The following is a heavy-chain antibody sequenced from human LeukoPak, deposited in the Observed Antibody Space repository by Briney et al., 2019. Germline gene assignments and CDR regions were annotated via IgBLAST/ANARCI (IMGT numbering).Heavy chain of an antibody. CDR3: SRDRHCIGSTCYGL. V-gene: IGHV3-11*04. Sequence: GGSLRLSCAASGFTFSDYYMSWIRQAPGKGLEWVSYISSSGNTVKYADSVKGRFTISRDSAKNSLYLQMNSLRAEDTAVYYCSRDRHCIGSTCYGLWGQGTRVTVSS. J-gene: IGHJ4*02. D-gene: IGHD2-2*01. CDR2: ISSSGNTV. CDR1: GFTFSDYY.